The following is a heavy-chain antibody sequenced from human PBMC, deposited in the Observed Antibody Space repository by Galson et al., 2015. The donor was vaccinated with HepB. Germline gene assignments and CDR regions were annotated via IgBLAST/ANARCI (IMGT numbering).Heavy chain of an antibody. CDR2: IYPGASDI. D-gene: IGHD7-27*01. Sequence: QSGAEVKKPGESLTISCKGSGYTFTNYWIGWARQMPGKGLEWMGIIYPGASDIRYSPSFQGQVTISADKSISTAYLQWSSVKASDSAMYYCARGHWGDYWGQGTLVTVSS. CDR3: ARGHWGDY. V-gene: IGHV5-51*01. CDR1: GYTFTNYW. J-gene: IGHJ4*02.